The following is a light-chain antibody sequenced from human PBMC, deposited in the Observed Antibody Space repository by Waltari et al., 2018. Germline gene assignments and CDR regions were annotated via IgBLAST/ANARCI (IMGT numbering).Light chain of an antibody. J-gene: IGKJ3*01. CDR1: QDTRNY. CDR2: HAS. Sequence: DIQMTQSPSSLSASVGDRVTITCQASQDTRNYLNWYQQKPGKAPKLLIYHASSLETGVPSRFSGNGSGTDFTFTISSLQPEDIATYYCQQYDNLVFTFGPGTKVDIK. CDR3: QQYDNLVFT. V-gene: IGKV1-33*01.